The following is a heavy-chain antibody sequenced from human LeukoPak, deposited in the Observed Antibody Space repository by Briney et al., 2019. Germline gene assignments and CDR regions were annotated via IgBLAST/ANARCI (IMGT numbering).Heavy chain of an antibody. CDR3: ARDSPRDYYDSSGYYYYSFDI. J-gene: IGHJ3*02. Sequence: PSETLSLTCTVSGVSISSYYWSWIRQPAGKGLEWIGRIYTSAGTNYNPSLKSRLTMSVDTSKSQFSLKLSSVTAADTAVYYCARDSPRDYYDSSGYYYYSFDIWGQGTMVTVPS. D-gene: IGHD3-22*01. V-gene: IGHV4-4*07. CDR1: GVSISSYY. CDR2: IYTSAGT.